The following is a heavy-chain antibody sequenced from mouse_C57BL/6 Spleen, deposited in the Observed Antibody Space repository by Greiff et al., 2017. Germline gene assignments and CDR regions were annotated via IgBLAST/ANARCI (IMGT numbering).Heavy chain of an antibody. D-gene: IGHD2-1*01. Sequence: VQLQQSGAELVRPGASVKLSCTASGFNIKDYYMHWVKQRPEQGLEWIGRIDPEDGDTEDAPKFQGKATMTADTSSNTASLQLSSLTSEDTAVYYCTKGGGNPSDYWGQGTTLTVSS. CDR1: GFNIKDYY. CDR3: TKGGGNPSDY. V-gene: IGHV14-1*01. CDR2: IDPEDGDT. J-gene: IGHJ2*01.